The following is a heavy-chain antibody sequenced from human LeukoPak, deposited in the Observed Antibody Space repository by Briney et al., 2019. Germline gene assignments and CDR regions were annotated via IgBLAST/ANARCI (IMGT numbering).Heavy chain of an antibody. CDR1: GFTFSSYS. D-gene: IGHD3-10*01. Sequence: PGGSLRLSCAASGFTFSSYSMNWVRQAPGKGLEWVSAISGSGGSTYYADSVKGRFTISRDNSKNTLYLQMNSLRAEDTAVYYCAKEGSFDYYYYMDVWGKGTTVTVSS. CDR2: ISGSGGST. V-gene: IGHV3-23*01. J-gene: IGHJ6*03. CDR3: AKEGSFDYYYYMDV.